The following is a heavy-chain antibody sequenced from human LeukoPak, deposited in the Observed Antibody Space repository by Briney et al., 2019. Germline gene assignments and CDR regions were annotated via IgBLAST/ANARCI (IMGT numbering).Heavy chain of an antibody. CDR3: ARDECSGTSCGYYYGMDV. CDR2: IYYSGST. D-gene: IGHD2-2*01. V-gene: IGHV4-31*03. J-gene: IGHJ6*02. CDR1: GGSINSGGYY. Sequence: PSETLSLTCTVSGGSINSGGYYWSWIRQHPGKGLEWIGYIYYSGSTYYNPSLKSRVTISVDTSKNQFSLKLSSVTAADTAVYYCARDECSGTSCGYYYGMDVWGQGTTVTVSS.